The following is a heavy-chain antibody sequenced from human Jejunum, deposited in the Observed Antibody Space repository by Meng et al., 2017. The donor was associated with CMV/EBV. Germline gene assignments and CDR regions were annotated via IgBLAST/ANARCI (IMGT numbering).Heavy chain of an antibody. V-gene: IGHV3-21*01. Sequence: CPASWFALDTQVLPCVRQAPGKGLEWVATISSSSKYIHYSPSMTGRLTVSRDNAKNLLYLQINTLSAEDTAVYFCATVRNNPEFDLWGQGTLVTVSS. J-gene: IGHJ4*02. CDR3: ATVRNNPEFDL. CDR1: WFALDTQV. CDR2: ISSSSKYI.